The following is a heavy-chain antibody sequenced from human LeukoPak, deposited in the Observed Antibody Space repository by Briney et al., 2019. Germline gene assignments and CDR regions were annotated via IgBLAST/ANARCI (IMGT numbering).Heavy chain of an antibody. CDR3: ASARWDS. V-gene: IGHV4-4*02. CDR1: GDSISTNHR. J-gene: IGHJ4*02. D-gene: IGHD5-24*01. CDR2: VYHSGST. Sequence: SGTLSLTCAASGDSISTNHRWSWVRQPPGKGLEWIGEVYHSGSTNYNPSLKSRVTISVDKSKNLFSLKLTSVTAADTAMYYCASARWDSWGQGTLVTVSS.